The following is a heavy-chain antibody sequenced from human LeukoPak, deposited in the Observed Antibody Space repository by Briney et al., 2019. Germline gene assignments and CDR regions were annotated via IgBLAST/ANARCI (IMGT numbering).Heavy chain of an antibody. CDR2: IYSGGST. CDR3: ARPADSSGYFDY. D-gene: IGHD3-22*01. CDR1: GFTFSTYA. J-gene: IGHJ4*02. V-gene: IGHV3-53*04. Sequence: GGSLRLSCAASGFTFSTYAMSWVRQAPGKGLEWVSVIYSGGSTYYADSVKGRFTISRHNSKNTLYLQMNSLRAEDTAVYYCARPADSSGYFDYWGQGTLVTVSS.